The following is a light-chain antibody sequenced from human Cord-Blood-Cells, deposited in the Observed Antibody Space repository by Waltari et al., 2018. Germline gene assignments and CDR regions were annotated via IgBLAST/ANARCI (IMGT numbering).Light chain of an antibody. CDR1: QSVSSY. CDR2: DAS. CDR3: QQRSNWPPT. J-gene: IGKJ1*01. Sequence: EIVLTQSPATLSLDPGERATLSCRASQSVSSYLAWYQQKPGQAPRLLIYDASNRATGIPARFSGSGSGTDFTLTISSLEPEDFAVYYCQQRSNWPPTFGQGTKVEIK. V-gene: IGKV3-11*01.